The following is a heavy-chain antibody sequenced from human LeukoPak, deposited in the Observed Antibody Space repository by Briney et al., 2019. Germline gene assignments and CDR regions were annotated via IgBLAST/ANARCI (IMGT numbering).Heavy chain of an antibody. D-gene: IGHD5-12*01. CDR1: GGSFSGYY. CDR3: ARGGGGYDSKYYFDY. CDR2: INHSGST. Sequence: SETLSLTCAVYGGSFSGYYWSWIRQPPGKGLEWIGEINHSGSTNYNPSLKSRVTISVDTSKNQFSLKLSSVTVADTAVYYCARGGGGYDSKYYFDYWGQGTLVTVSS. V-gene: IGHV4-34*01. J-gene: IGHJ4*02.